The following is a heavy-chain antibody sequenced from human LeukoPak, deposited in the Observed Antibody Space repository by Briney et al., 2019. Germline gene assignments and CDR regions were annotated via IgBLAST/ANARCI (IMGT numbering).Heavy chain of an antibody. CDR1: GFTFSSYS. CDR3: TTDDRIAVAGTVGYYFDY. V-gene: IGHV3-21*03. D-gene: IGHD6-19*01. Sequence: GGSLRLSCAASGFTFSSYSMNWVRQAPGKGLEWVSSISSSSSYIYYADSVKGRFTISRDNAKNSLYLQMNSLKTEDTAVYYCTTDDRIAVAGTVGYYFDYWGQGTLVTVSS. J-gene: IGHJ4*02. CDR2: ISSSSSYI.